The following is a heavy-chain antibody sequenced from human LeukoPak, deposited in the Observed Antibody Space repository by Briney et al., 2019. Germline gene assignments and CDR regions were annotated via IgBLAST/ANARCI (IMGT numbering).Heavy chain of an antibody. CDR1: GGSFSGYY. J-gene: IGHJ5*02. V-gene: IGHV4-34*01. CDR2: INHSGST. Sequence: SETLSLTCAVYGGSFSGYYWSWIRQPPGKGLEWIGEINHSGSTNYNPSLKSRVTISVDTSKKQFSLKLSSVTAADTAVYYCAGEKIGYYDSSGRGWFDPWGQGTLVTVSS. CDR3: AGEKIGYYDSSGRGWFDP. D-gene: IGHD3-22*01.